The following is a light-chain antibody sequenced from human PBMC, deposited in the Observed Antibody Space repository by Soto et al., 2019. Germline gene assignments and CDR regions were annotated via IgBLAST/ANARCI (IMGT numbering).Light chain of an antibody. CDR3: CSYAGYYTLV. CDR2: AVS. V-gene: IGLV2-11*01. Sequence: QSALTQPRSVSGSPGQSVTICCTGTSSDVGGYNYVSWYQQHPGKAPKLIIYAVSGRPSGVPDRFSGSKSGNTASLTISGLQADDEADYYCCSYAGYYTLVFGGGTQLTVL. J-gene: IGLJ2*01. CDR1: SSDVGGYNY.